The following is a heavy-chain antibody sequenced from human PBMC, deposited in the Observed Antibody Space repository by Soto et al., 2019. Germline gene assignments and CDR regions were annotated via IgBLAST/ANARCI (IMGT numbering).Heavy chain of an antibody. CDR2: MYHSGST. V-gene: IGHV4-38-2*01. CDR3: ARYGYSYSMRFFDK. J-gene: IGHJ4*02. Sequence: PSETLPLTCAVSGHSIGSGFYYWGWIRQPPGKGLEWIGSMYHSGSTYYNPSLKSRVTMSVDTSKNQLSLKLTSLTAADTAVYYCARYGYSYSMRFFDKWGQGTRVTVSS. D-gene: IGHD5-18*01. CDR1: GHSIGSGFYY.